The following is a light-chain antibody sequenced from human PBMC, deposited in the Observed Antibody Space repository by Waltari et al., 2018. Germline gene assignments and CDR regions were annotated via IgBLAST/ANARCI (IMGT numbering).Light chain of an antibody. Sequence: EIVLTQSPATLSLSPGERATLYCRASQSVSSYLAWYQQKPGQAPRLLIYDASNSATGIPARFSGSGSGTDFTLTISSLEPEDFAVYYCQQRSNWPPSITFGQGTRLEIK. CDR1: QSVSSY. CDR2: DAS. J-gene: IGKJ5*01. V-gene: IGKV3-11*01. CDR3: QQRSNWPPSIT.